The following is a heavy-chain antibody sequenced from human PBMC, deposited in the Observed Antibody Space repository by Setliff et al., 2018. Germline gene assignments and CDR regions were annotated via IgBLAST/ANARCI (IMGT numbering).Heavy chain of an antibody. CDR3: ARTTGYRLEGDFDY. Sequence: PGGSLRLSCAASGFTFSDYYMSWIRQAPGKGLEWVSYISSSGNPTYYADSVKGRFTVSRDNAKNSLYLQMTSLRAEDTAIYYCARTTGYRLEGDFDYWGQGTLVTVSS. D-gene: IGHD3-16*01. J-gene: IGHJ4*02. V-gene: IGHV3-11*01. CDR1: GFTFSDYY. CDR2: ISSSGNPT.